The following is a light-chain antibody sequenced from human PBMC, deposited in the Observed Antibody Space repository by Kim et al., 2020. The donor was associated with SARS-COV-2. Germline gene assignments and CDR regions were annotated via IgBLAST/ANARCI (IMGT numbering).Light chain of an antibody. Sequence: ASVGDRFTITCRASQSISSYLNWYQQKPGKAPKLLIYAASSLQSGVPSRFSGSGSGTDFTLTISSLQPEDFATYYCQQSYSTPYTFGQGTKLEI. CDR1: QSISSY. J-gene: IGKJ2*01. CDR2: AAS. CDR3: QQSYSTPYT. V-gene: IGKV1-39*01.